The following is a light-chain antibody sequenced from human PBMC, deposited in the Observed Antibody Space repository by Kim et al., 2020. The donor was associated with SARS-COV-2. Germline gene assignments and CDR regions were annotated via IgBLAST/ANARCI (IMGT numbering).Light chain of an antibody. J-gene: IGLJ3*02. CDR1: SLRRYY. CDR2: GEN. V-gene: IGLV3-19*01. Sequence: ALGQTVKITCHGDSLRRYYASWDQQRPGQAPVLVFYGENRRPSGIPDRFSGSNSGNTTSLTITGAQADDEADYFCHSRDTSGNLWLCGGGTKVTVL. CDR3: HSRDTSGNLWL.